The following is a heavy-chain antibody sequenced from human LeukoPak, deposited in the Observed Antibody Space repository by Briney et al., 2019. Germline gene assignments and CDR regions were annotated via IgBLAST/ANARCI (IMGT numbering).Heavy chain of an antibody. CDR1: GYTFTGYY. V-gene: IGHV1-2*02. CDR2: INPNSGGT. CDR3: ASRASSVTTRGWYFDL. J-gene: IGHJ2*01. Sequence: ASVKVSCKASGYTFTGYYTHWVRQAPGQGLEWMGWINPNSGGTNYAQKFQGRVTMTRDTSISTAYMELSRLRSDDTAVYYWASRASSVTTRGWYFDLWGRGTLVTVSS. D-gene: IGHD4-17*01.